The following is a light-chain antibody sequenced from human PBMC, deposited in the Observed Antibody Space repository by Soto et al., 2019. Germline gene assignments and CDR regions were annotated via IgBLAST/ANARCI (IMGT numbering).Light chain of an antibody. J-gene: IGLJ3*02. V-gene: IGLV4-60*02. Sequence: QSVLTQSSSASASLGSSVKLTCTLSSGHSSYIIAWHQQQPGKAPRYLMKLEGSGSYNKGSGVPDRFSGSSSGADRCLTISNLQFEDEADYYCETWDSNSWVFGGGTKLTVL. CDR1: SGHSSYI. CDR3: ETWDSNSWV. CDR2: LEGSGSY.